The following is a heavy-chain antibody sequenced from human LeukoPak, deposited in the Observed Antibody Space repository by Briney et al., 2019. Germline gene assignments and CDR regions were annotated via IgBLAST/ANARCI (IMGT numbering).Heavy chain of an antibody. CDR2: ISGSGGTT. Sequence: GGSLRLSCAASGFTFNNYAMSWVRQAPGKGLEWVSAISGSGGTTYYADSVKGQFTFSRDNSKNTLYLQMNSLRAEDTAVYYCAKDRAIVGATTVTLDYWGQGTLVTVSS. J-gene: IGHJ4*02. CDR3: AKDRAIVGATTVTLDY. CDR1: GFTFNNYA. D-gene: IGHD1-26*01. V-gene: IGHV3-23*01.